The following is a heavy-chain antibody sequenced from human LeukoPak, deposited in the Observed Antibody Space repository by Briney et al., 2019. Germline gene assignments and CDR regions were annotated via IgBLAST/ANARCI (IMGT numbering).Heavy chain of an antibody. V-gene: IGHV4-30-4*01. CDR1: GGSISSGDYY. CDR2: IYYSGST. J-gene: IGHJ4*02. D-gene: IGHD3-10*01. CDR3: AREGPGFGLLNY. Sequence: PSQTLSLTCTVSGGSISSGDYYWSWIRQPPGKGLEWIGYIYYSGSTYYNPSLKSRVTISVDTSKNQFSLKLSSVTAADTAVYYCAREGPGFGLLNYWGQGTLVTVSS.